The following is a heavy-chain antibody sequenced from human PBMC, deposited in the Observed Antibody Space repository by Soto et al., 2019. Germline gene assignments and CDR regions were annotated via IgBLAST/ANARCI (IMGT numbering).Heavy chain of an antibody. CDR1: AYNLAGDG. CDR2: INVHSGDT. J-gene: IGHJ6*02. V-gene: IGHV1-18*01. CDR3: ARRGNPYMDV. Sequence: QVQVVQSGAEVKKPGASVRVSCKPSAYNLAGDGFTCVRQAPGQGLEWMGWINVHSGDTNYAQKFQDRFSLTTDTFTRTVYMELTTLRSDDTAVYYCARRGNPYMDVWGQGTTVIVSS.